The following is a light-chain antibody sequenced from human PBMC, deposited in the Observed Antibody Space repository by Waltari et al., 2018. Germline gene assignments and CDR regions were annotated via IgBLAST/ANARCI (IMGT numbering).Light chain of an antibody. CDR2: AGS. CDR1: QGISSY. J-gene: IGKJ3*01. Sequence: IQLTQSPSSLSASVGDRVTITCRARQGISSYLAWYQQKPGKAPKLLIYAGSTLLNGVPSRFSGGGFGTEFTLTISSLQPEDFATYYCQQVNSYPVTFGPGTTVDIK. CDR3: QQVNSYPVT. V-gene: IGKV1-9*01.